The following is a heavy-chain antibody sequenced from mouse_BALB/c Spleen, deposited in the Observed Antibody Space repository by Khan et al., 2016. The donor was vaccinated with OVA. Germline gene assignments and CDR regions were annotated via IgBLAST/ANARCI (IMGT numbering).Heavy chain of an antibody. J-gene: IGHJ2*01. CDR1: GYTFTDYN. V-gene: IGHV1S29*02. Sequence: EVQLQESGPELVKPGASVKISCKASGYTFTDYNMHWVKQSHGKSLEWIGYIYPYNGGTGYNQKFKSKATLTVDNSSSTAYMALSSLTSEDSAVYYCARARSPDYDYCFDSWGQGTTLTVSA. CDR2: IYPYNGGT. CDR3: ARARSPDYDYCFDS. D-gene: IGHD2-4*01.